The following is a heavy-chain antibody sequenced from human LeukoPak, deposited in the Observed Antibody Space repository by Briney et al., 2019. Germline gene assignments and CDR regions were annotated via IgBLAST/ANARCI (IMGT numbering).Heavy chain of an antibody. CDR3: ARFSAPLRFRIDY. CDR2: IYYSGST. D-gene: IGHD3-16*01. J-gene: IGHJ4*02. Sequence: SETLSLTCTVSGGSISIYYWSWIRQPPGKGLEWIGYIYYSGSTYYNPSLKSRVTILLDTSKNQFSLKLSSVTAADTAVYYCARFSAPLRFRIDYWGQGTLVTVSS. V-gene: IGHV4-59*12. CDR1: GGSISIYY.